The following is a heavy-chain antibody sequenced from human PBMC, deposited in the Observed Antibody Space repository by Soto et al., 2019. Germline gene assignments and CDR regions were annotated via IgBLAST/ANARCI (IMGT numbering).Heavy chain of an antibody. Sequence: GGSLTLSCAASGFSFSSYAITWVRQGPGKGLEWVSAISGSCDSTYYADSVKGRFTISRDQSKNTLYLKMHSLRAEDTAVYFCAKERDNGADRYYFDDWGQGTLVTVSS. CDR1: GFSFSSYA. D-gene: IGHD2-8*01. CDR2: ISGSCDST. CDR3: AKERDNGADRYYFDD. V-gene: IGHV3-23*01. J-gene: IGHJ4*02.